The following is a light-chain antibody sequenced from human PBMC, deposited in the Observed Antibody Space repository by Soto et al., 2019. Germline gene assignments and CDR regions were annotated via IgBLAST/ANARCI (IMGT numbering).Light chain of an antibody. Sequence: QSVLTQPASVSGSPGQSITISCTGTSSDVGGYNYVSWYQQHPGKAPKLMIYEVSNRPSGVSNRFSGSKSGNTASLTISGLQAEDEADYYCSSFTSSSLLVLFGGGTKLTVL. CDR1: SSDVGGYNY. V-gene: IGLV2-14*01. CDR2: EVS. J-gene: IGLJ2*01. CDR3: SSFTSSSLLVL.